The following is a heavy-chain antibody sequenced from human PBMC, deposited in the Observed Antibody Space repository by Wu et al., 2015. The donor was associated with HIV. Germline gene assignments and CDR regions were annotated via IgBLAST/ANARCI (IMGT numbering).Heavy chain of an antibody. CDR3: ARIEYQLLYTGMTLSY. D-gene: IGHD2-2*02. J-gene: IGHJ4*02. CDR1: GYTFTSYG. Sequence: QVQLVQSGAEVKKPGASVKVSCKASGYTFTSYGISWVRQAPGQGLEWMGWISAYNGNTNFAQKLQDRVTMTTDTSTSTAYMELRSLRSDDTAVYYCARIEYQLLYTGMTLSYWGQGTLVTVSS. V-gene: IGHV1-18*01. CDR2: ISAYNGNT.